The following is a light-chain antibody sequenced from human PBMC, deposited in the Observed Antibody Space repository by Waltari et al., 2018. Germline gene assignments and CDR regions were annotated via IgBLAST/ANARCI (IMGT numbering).Light chain of an antibody. J-gene: IGLJ3*02. CDR1: PSNIGSNV. CDR3: AAWDDSLHGHWV. V-gene: IGLV1-44*01. Sequence: QSVLTQPPSTSGTPGQRVSISWSGSPSNIGSNVVNWYQQLPGKAPKLVIYRNDRRPSGVPDRFSGSKSGTSASLAISGLQGEDEADYYCAAWDDSLHGHWVFGGGTKVTVL. CDR2: RND.